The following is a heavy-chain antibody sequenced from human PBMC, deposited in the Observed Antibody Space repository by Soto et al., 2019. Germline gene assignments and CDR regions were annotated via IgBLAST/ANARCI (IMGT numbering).Heavy chain of an antibody. D-gene: IGHD1-26*01. Sequence: ASVKVSYKASGGTFTSYDINWVRQATGQGLEWMGWMNPNSGNTGYAQKFQGRVTMTGDTSIGTAYMELSSLRSEDTAVYYCATDRGGPIVGATYWGQGTLVTVSS. CDR2: MNPNSGNT. V-gene: IGHV1-8*01. J-gene: IGHJ4*02. CDR1: GGTFTSYD. CDR3: ATDRGGPIVGATY.